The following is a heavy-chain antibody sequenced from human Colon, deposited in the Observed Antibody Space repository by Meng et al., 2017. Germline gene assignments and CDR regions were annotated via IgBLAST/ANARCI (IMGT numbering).Heavy chain of an antibody. V-gene: IGHV3-30*06. CDR3: ARAADGQILEVGNTWFDP. D-gene: IGHD3-3*01. CDR1: GFTFGTSI. J-gene: IGHJ5*02. CDR2: ISYDGTNQ. Sequence: GGSLRPSCAAPGFTFGTSIIHWVRQAPGKGREWVAVISYDGTNQYHADSVKGRFSISRDNSMNTLYLQMNSLRVEDTAVYYCARAADGQILEVGNTWFDPWGQGTLVTVSS.